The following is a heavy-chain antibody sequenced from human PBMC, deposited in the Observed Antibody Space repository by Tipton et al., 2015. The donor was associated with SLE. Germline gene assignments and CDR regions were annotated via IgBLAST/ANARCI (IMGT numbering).Heavy chain of an antibody. V-gene: IGHV4-38-2*02. D-gene: IGHD1-26*01. CDR1: GYSISSDYY. Sequence: TLSLTCTVSGYSISSDYYWGWIRQPPGKGLTWIGNTYHSGNTYYSPSLRSRLTISIDASKNQFSMRLTSVTAADTAVYYCARDGDAIVGTTGAFDIWGQGTMVTVSS. J-gene: IGHJ3*02. CDR2: TYHSGNT. CDR3: ARDGDAIVGTTGAFDI.